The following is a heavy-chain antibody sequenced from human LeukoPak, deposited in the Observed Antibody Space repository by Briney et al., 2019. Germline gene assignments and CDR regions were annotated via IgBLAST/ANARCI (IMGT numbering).Heavy chain of an antibody. V-gene: IGHV3-7*03. Sequence: GGSLRLSCAASGFIFNTYWMTWVRQAPGKGLEFVAGIKYDGTMESYVDSVNGRFTISRDNAKNSLYLQMNSLRVDDTAVYYCARDLNWPGPWGQGTLVTVSS. J-gene: IGHJ5*02. CDR1: GFIFNTYW. D-gene: IGHD5-24*01. CDR3: ARDLNWPGP. CDR2: IKYDGTME.